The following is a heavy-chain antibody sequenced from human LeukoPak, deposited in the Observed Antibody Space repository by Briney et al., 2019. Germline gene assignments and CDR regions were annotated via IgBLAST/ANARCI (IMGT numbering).Heavy chain of an antibody. V-gene: IGHV3-64*01. D-gene: IGHD1-14*01. CDR2: ISSNGGST. CDR3: ARANDVSYHPKNAFDI. J-gene: IGHJ3*02. CDR1: GFSFSRHG. Sequence: PGGSLRLSCEASGFSFSRHGMHWVRQAPGKGLEYVSAISSNGGSTYYANSVKGRFTISRDNSKNTLYLQMGSLRAEDMAVYYCARANDVSYHPKNAFDIRGQGTMVTVSS.